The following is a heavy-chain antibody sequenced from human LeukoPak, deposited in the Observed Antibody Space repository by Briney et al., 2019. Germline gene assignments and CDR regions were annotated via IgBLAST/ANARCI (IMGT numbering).Heavy chain of an antibody. CDR3: ARAAPSTVTTPYYYYYYYMDV. V-gene: IGHV3-11*04. CDR1: GFTFSDYY. Sequence: GGSLRLSCAASGFTFSDYYMSWIRQAPGKGLEWVSYISSSGSTIYYADSVKGRFTISRDNAKNSLYLQMNSLRAEDTAVYYCARAAPSTVTTPYYYYYYYMDVWGKGTTVTVSS. D-gene: IGHD4-17*01. CDR2: ISSSGSTI. J-gene: IGHJ6*03.